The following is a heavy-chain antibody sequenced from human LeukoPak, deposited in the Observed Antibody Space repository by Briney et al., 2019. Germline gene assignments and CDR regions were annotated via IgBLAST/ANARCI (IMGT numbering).Heavy chain of an antibody. D-gene: IGHD3-10*01. V-gene: IGHV1-18*01. CDR2: ISAYNGNT. Sequence: GASVKVSCKASGYTFTSYGISWVRQAPGQGLEWMGWISAYNGNTSYAQKLQGRVTMTTDTSTSTAYMELRSLRSDDTAVYYCARGLWFGERSYYFDYWGQGTLVTVSS. CDR1: GYTFTSYG. J-gene: IGHJ4*02. CDR3: ARGLWFGERSYYFDY.